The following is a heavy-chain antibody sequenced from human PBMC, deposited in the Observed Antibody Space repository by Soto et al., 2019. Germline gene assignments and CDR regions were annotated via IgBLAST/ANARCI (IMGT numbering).Heavy chain of an antibody. V-gene: IGHV4-39*01. Sequence: QLQLQESGPGLVKPSETLSLTCTVSGGSISSSSYYWGWIRQPPGKGLEWLWGIYYSGSTYYNPSLKSRVTISVDTSKNQFSLKLSSVTAADTAVYYCARQAKEGIVLMVYAIYWYFDLWGRGTLVTVSS. CDR2: IYYSGST. J-gene: IGHJ2*01. CDR1: GGSISSSSYY. CDR3: ARQAKEGIVLMVYAIYWYFDL. D-gene: IGHD2-8*01.